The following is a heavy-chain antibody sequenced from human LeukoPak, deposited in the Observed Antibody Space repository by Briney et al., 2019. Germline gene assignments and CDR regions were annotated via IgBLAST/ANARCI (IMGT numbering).Heavy chain of an antibody. CDR2: INPSGGST. J-gene: IGHJ5*02. D-gene: IGHD3-16*02. Sequence: ASVKVSCKASGYTFTSYYMHWVRQAPGQGLEWMGIINPSGGSTSYAQKFQGRVTMTRDTSTSTVCMELSSLRSEDTAVYYCARDLIGQHRAKDWFDPWGQGTLVTVSS. V-gene: IGHV1-46*01. CDR1: GYTFTSYY. CDR3: ARDLIGQHRAKDWFDP.